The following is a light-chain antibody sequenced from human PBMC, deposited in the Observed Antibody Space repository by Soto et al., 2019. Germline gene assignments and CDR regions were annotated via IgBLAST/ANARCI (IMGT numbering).Light chain of an antibody. CDR2: DVS. Sequence: QSALTQPASVSGSPGQSITISCTGAGSDVSWYQHHPGKAPKLIIFDVSNRSSGISDRFSGSKSGNTASLTISGLRAEDEAGYYCASYRSTSTLGVFGGGTKVTVL. CDR1: GSD. CDR3: ASYRSTSTLGV. V-gene: IGLV2-14*03. J-gene: IGLJ3*02.